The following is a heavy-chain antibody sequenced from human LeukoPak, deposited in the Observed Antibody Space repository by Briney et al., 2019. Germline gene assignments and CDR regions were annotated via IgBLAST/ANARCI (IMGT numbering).Heavy chain of an antibody. Sequence: PSGTLSLTCAVSGGSISSSNWWSWVRQPPGKGLEWIGEIYHSGSTNYNPSLKSRVTISVDKSKNQFSLKLSSVTAADTAVYYCAREEQWLVRSTHFDYWGQGTLVTVSS. CDR3: AREEQWLVRSTHFDY. V-gene: IGHV4-4*02. CDR1: GGSISSSNW. CDR2: IYHSGST. J-gene: IGHJ4*02. D-gene: IGHD6-19*01.